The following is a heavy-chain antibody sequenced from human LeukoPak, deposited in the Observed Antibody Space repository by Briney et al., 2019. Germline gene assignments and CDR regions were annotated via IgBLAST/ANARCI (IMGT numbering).Heavy chain of an antibody. CDR2: INPNSGGT. CDR1: GYTFTGYY. CDR3: ARVPGRPDIAAAGSFGY. Sequence: ASVKVSCKASGYTFTGYYMHWVRQAPGQGLEWMGWINPNSGGTNYAQKFQGRVTMTRDTSISTAYMELSRLRSDDTAVYYCARVPGRPDIAAAGSFGYWGQGTLVTVSS. D-gene: IGHD6-13*01. V-gene: IGHV1-2*02. J-gene: IGHJ4*02.